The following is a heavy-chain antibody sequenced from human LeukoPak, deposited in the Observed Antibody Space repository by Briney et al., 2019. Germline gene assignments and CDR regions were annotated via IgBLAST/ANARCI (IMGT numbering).Heavy chain of an antibody. CDR3: ARKSLGIGWSFDY. CDR2: ISSSGSTI. J-gene: IGHJ4*02. V-gene: IGHV3-48*03. CDR1: GFTFSSFE. D-gene: IGHD3-16*01. Sequence: GSLRLSFAASGFTFSSFEMDWVRQASGKGPEWVSKISSSGSTIYYADSLKGRFTISRDNAKNSLYLQMNSLRAEDTAVYYCARKSLGIGWSFDYWGQGALVTVSS.